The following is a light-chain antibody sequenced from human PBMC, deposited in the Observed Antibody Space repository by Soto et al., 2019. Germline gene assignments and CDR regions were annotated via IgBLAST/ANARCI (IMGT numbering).Light chain of an antibody. V-gene: IGKV3-20*01. CDR2: GAS. CDR3: QHYGSSPIT. J-gene: IGKJ5*01. Sequence: EIVLTQSPGTLSLSPGERATLSCRASQSVSSSYLAWYAQKPGQPPRRLIYGASSRATGIPDRFSGSGSGXXXXXXXXXXXXXDFAVYYCQHYGSSPITFGQGTRLEIK. CDR1: QSVSSSY.